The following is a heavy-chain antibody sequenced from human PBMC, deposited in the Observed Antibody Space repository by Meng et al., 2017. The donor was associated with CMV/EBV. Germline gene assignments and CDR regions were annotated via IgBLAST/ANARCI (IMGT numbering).Heavy chain of an antibody. J-gene: IGHJ5*02. CDR1: GGSISSSSYY. D-gene: IGHD2-2*01. CDR2: IYYSGST. Sequence: QLQLQESGTGLVKPSETLSLTCHVSGGSISSSSYYWGWIRQPPGKGLEWIGSIYYSGSTYYNPSLKSRVTISVDTSKNQFSLKLSSVTAADTAVYYCARVVVPAAMRYNWFDPWGQGTLVTVYS. V-gene: IGHV4-39*07. CDR3: ARVVVPAAMRYNWFDP.